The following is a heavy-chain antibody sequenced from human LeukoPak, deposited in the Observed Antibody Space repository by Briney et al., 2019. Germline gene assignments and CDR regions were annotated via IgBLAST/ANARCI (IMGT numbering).Heavy chain of an antibody. CDR2: VSASGST. Sequence: SETLSLTCTVSGDSISIASYYWSWIRQPAGKGLEWIGRVSASGSTNYNPSLKSRVTISVDTSKNQFSLKLSSVTAADTAMYYCARYYFYDSRGYYYKWFDPWGQGTLVTVSS. J-gene: IGHJ5*02. CDR3: ARYYFYDSRGYYYKWFDP. D-gene: IGHD3-22*01. CDR1: GDSISIASYY. V-gene: IGHV4-61*02.